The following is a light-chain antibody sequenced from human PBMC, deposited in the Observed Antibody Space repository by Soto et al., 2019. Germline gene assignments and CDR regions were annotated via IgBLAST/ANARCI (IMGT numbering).Light chain of an antibody. CDR2: EVS. J-gene: IGLJ1*01. V-gene: IGLV2-14*01. CDR1: SSDVGGYNF. Sequence: QSVLTQPASVSGSPGQSITIPCTGTSSDVGGYNFVSWYQHHPGKAPKLMIYEVSNRPSGVSNRFSGSKSGNTASLTISGLQAEDEADYYCSSYTSTSTLVFGTGTKLTVL. CDR3: SSYTSTSTLV.